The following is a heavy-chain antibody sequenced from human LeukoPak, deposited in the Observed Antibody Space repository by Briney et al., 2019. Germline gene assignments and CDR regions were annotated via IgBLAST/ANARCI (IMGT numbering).Heavy chain of an antibody. D-gene: IGHD3-22*01. Sequence: PSETLSLTCNVSGDSISSSSYYWSWIRVPPGKGLEWIGSIYYAGSTYYNPSLKSRVTLSVDTSTNHFSLNIKSVTAADTAMYFCARGPYSYDSSGAFDIWGQGTMVTVSS. CDR2: IYYAGST. V-gene: IGHV4-39*02. CDR3: ARGPYSYDSSGAFDI. CDR1: GDSISSSSYY. J-gene: IGHJ3*02.